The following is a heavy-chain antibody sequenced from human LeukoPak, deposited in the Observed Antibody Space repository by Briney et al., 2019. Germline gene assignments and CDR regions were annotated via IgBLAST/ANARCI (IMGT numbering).Heavy chain of an antibody. CDR3: ARDRGPRTGFMVREAYDY. CDR2: INTDGSIT. J-gene: IGHJ4*02. CDR1: GFTFSDYW. Sequence: QPGGSLRLSCGASGFTFSDYWIHWVRQAPGKGLAWVSRINTDGSITNYADSVKGRFTISRDNAKNTLYLQMSSLRAEDTAVYYCARDRGPRTGFMVREAYDYWGQGTLVTVSS. D-gene: IGHD3-10*01. V-gene: IGHV3-74*01.